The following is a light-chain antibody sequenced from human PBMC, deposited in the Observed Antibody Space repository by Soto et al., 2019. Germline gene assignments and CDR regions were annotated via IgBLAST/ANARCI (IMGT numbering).Light chain of an antibody. CDR3: MQSIQIPQT. Sequence: DIVMTQTPLSLSVTPGQPASISCKSSQSLLHSDGKTYLYWYLQKTGQPPQLLIYKVSNRFSGVPDRFSGSGSGTDFTLKISRVEAEDVGVYYCMQSIQIPQTFGGGTKVEIK. J-gene: IGKJ4*01. V-gene: IGKV2D-29*01. CDR2: KVS. CDR1: QSLLHSDGKTY.